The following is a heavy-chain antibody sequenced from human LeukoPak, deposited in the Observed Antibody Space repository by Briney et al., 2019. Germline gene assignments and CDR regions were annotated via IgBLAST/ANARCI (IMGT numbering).Heavy chain of an antibody. CDR1: GYTFTSYY. CDR3: ARADSSGWLLCDY. D-gene: IGHD6-19*01. CDR2: INPNSGGT. V-gene: IGHV1-2*02. J-gene: IGHJ4*02. Sequence: ASVKVSCKASGYTFTSYYMHWVRQAPGQGLEWMGWINPNSGGTNYAQKFQGRVTMTRDTSISTAYMELSRLRSDDTAVYYCARADSSGWLLCDYWGQGTLVTVSS.